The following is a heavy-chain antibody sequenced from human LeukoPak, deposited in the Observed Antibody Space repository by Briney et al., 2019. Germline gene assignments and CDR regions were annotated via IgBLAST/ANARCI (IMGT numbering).Heavy chain of an antibody. CDR2: INHNGNVN. V-gene: IGHV3-7*03. CDR1: GFTFSSYW. Sequence: PGGSLRLSCAASGFTFSSYWMNWARQAPGKGLEWVASINHNGNVNYYVDSVKGRFTISRDNAKNSLYLQMNSLRAEDTAVYYCASIKVAVAGSGAWGQGTLVTVSS. CDR3: ASIKVAVAGSGA. J-gene: IGHJ4*02. D-gene: IGHD6-19*01.